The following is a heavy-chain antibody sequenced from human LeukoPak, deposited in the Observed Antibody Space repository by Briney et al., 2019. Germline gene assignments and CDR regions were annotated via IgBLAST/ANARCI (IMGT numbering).Heavy chain of an antibody. J-gene: IGHJ4*02. CDR3: AKDSSSWYFDY. Sequence: GGSLRLSCAASGFTFSSYSMGWVRQAPGKGLEWVSSISSSSSYIYYADSVKGRFTISRDNAKNSLYLQMDSLRAEDTAVYYCAKDSSSWYFDYWGQGTLVTVSS. V-gene: IGHV3-21*04. CDR2: ISSSSSYI. D-gene: IGHD6-13*01. CDR1: GFTFSSYS.